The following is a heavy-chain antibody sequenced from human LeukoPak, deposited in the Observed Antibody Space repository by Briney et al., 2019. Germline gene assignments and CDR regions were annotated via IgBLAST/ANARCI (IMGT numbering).Heavy chain of an antibody. J-gene: IGHJ5*02. CDR3: ARDRGAYDYDWFDP. V-gene: IGHV4-59*01. D-gene: IGHD5-12*01. CDR1: GGSISSYY. Sequence: SETLSLTCTVSGGSISSYYWSWIRQPPGKGLEWIGYIYYSGSTNYNPSLKSRVTISVDTSKNQFSLKLRSVTAADTAVYYCARDRGAYDYDWFDPWGQGTLVTVSS. CDR2: IYYSGST.